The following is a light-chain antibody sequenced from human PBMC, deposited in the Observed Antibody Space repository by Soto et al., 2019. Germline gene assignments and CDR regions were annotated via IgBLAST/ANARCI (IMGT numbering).Light chain of an antibody. J-gene: IGLJ1*01. CDR2: EAY. CDR3: CSYAGDSFTYV. CDR1: SSDVGGHNL. V-gene: IGLV2-23*01. Sequence: QSVLTQPASVSVSPGQSITISCTGTSSDVGGHNLVSWYQQHPDKAPKVIIYEAYRRPSGVSTRFSGYKSGNTASLTISGLQAEDEAIYYCCSYAGDSFTYVFGTGTKVTVL.